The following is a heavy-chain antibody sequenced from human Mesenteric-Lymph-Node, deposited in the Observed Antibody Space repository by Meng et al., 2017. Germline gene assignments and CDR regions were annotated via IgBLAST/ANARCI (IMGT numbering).Heavy chain of an antibody. J-gene: IGHJ6*02. CDR2: INPSGGST. CDR3: AISFGELTASVFYYYCMDV. D-gene: IGHD3-10*01. Sequence: ASVKVSCKASGYTFTSYYMHWVRQAPGQGLEWMGIINPSGGSTSYAQKFQGRVTMTRDTSTSTVYMELSSLRSEDTAVYYCAISFGELTASVFYYYCMDVWGQGTTVTVSS. CDR1: GYTFTSYY. V-gene: IGHV1-46*01.